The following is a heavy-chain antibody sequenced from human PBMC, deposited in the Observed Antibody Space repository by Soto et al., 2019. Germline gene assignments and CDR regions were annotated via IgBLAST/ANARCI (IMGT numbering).Heavy chain of an antibody. J-gene: IGHJ1*01. CDR2: IKRQNDSGTT. Sequence: EVQVVESGGGLVKPGGSLRLSCAASGFGFTNSWMNWVRQAPGKGLEWVGRIKRQNDSGTTDYAAPVQGRFTISRDDSKTTLYLQMNSLKTEDTPVYYCTSAGQYCTSTTCKAYWGQGTPVTVSS. CDR3: TSAGQYCTSTTCKAY. D-gene: IGHD2-2*01. V-gene: IGHV3-15*07. CDR1: GFGFTNSW.